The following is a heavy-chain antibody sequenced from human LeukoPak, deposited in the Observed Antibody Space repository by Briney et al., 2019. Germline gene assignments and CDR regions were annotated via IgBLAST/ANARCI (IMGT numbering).Heavy chain of an antibody. Sequence: GGSLRLSCAASGFTFRRYAMHWVRQAPGKGLEWVAMMSYDGTSEYYADSVRGRFTISRDNSDNTVDLQMNSLRDEDTAVYYRARERRDGNNLGDHFDYWGQGTLVTVSS. CDR3: ARERRDGNNLGDHFDY. V-gene: IGHV3-30*03. CDR1: GFTFRRYA. CDR2: MSYDGTSE. D-gene: IGHD5-24*01. J-gene: IGHJ4*02.